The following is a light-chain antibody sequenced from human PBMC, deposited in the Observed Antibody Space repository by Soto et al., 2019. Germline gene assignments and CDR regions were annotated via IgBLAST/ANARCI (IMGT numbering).Light chain of an antibody. CDR3: QQYNNWPLT. Sequence: AIQLTQSPSSLSASVGDRVTFTCRASEDITNYLAWYQQKAGKAPKLLIYGASSRATGIPVRFSGSGSGTEFTLTISSLQSEDFAVYYCQQYNNWPLTFGQGTRLE. CDR1: EDITNY. V-gene: IGKV1D-13*01. CDR2: GAS. J-gene: IGKJ5*01.